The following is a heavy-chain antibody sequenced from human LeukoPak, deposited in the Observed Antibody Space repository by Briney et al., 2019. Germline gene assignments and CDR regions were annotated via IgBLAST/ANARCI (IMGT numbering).Heavy chain of an antibody. Sequence: PGGSLRLSCAASGFTFSTYAMHWVRQGPGKGLEYVSSISSNGDRTYYANSVKGRCTISRDNSRNTLYLQMGSLRAEDMAVYYCARGGVNVAAAGFDSWGQGTLDTVSS. J-gene: IGHJ4*02. CDR2: ISSNGDRT. CDR3: ARGGVNVAAAGFDS. D-gene: IGHD6-13*01. CDR1: GFTFSTYA. V-gene: IGHV3-64*01.